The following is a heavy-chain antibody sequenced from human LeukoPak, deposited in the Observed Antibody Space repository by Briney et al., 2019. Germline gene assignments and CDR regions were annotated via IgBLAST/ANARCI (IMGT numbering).Heavy chain of an antibody. CDR2: IYYTGIT. V-gene: IGHV4-39*01. Sequence: SETLSLTCTVSGGSTSSSTYHWGWIRQPPGKGLEWIGSIYYTGITYYNPSLKSRVTISVDTSKNQFSLKLSSVTAADTAVYYSARLIKGSPGDYWGQGTLVTVSS. CDR3: ARLIKGSPGDY. CDR1: GGSTSSSTYH. D-gene: IGHD1-26*01. J-gene: IGHJ4*02.